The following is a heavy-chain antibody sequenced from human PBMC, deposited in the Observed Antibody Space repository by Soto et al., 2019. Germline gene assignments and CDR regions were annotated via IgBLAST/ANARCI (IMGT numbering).Heavy chain of an antibody. J-gene: IGHJ4*02. D-gene: IGHD3-10*01. CDR3: AKDLPLRIFMVQGVNGRGYDY. V-gene: IGHV3-30*18. CDR2: ISYDGDNQ. Sequence: QVQLVESGGGVVQPGRSLRLSCAASGFTFSDYGMHWVRQAPGKGLAWVAVISYDGDNQYYVDSVKGRFTISRDNSKNTLSLQMNSHRAEDTAVYYGAKDLPLRIFMVQGVNGRGYDYWGQGTLVTVSS. CDR1: GFTFSDYG.